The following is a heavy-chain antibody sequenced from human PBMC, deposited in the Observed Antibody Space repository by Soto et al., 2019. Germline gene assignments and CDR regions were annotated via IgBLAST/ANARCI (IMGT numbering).Heavy chain of an antibody. J-gene: IGHJ4*02. V-gene: IGHV3-23*01. CDR1: GFTFSSYA. Sequence: GGSLRLSCAASGFTFSSYAMSWVRQAPGKGLEWVSAISGSGGSTYYADSVKGRFTISRDNSKNTLYLQMNSLRAEDTAVYYFSKALLSGLFLFYYWGQGTLVTVSS. CDR3: SKALLSGLFLFYY. D-gene: IGHD2-15*01. CDR2: ISGSGGST.